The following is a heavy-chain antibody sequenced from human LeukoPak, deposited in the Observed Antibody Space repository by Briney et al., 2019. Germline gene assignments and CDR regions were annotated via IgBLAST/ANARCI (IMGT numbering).Heavy chain of an antibody. CDR3: ARRAGAYSHPYDY. J-gene: IGHJ4*02. D-gene: IGHD4/OR15-4a*01. V-gene: IGHV3-53*01. CDR2: IYSDNT. CDR1: GFTFSSNS. Sequence: GGSLRLSCAASGFTFSSNSMSWVRQAPGKGLEWVSFIYSDNTHYSDAVKGRFTISRDNSKNTLYLQMNSLRAEDTAVYYCARRAGAYSHPYDYWGQGTLVTVSS.